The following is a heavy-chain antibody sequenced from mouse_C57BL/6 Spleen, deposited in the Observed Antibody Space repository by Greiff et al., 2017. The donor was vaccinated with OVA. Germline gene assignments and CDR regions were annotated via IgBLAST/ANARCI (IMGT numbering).Heavy chain of an antibody. CDR3: ARRVYGSNYWYFDV. J-gene: IGHJ1*03. V-gene: IGHV5-2*03. Sequence: EVMLVESGGGLVQPGESLKLSCESNEYEFPSHDMSWVRKTPGKRLELVGAINSDGGSTYYPDTMERRFIISRDNTKKTRYQQMSSLRSEDTAVYYCARRVYGSNYWYFDVWGTGTTVTVSS. CDR2: INSDGGST. CDR1: EYEFPSHD. D-gene: IGHD1-1*01.